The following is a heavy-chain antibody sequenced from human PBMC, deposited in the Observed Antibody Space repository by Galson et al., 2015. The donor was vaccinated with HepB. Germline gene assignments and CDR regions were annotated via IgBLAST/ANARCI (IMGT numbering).Heavy chain of an antibody. CDR3: ATHRTLYDAFDI. J-gene: IGHJ3*02. V-gene: IGHV1-18*01. Sequence: SVKVSCKASGYTFTSYGISWVRQAPGQGLEWMGWISAYNGNTNYAQKLQGRVTMTTDTSTSTAYMELRSLRSDDTAVYYCATHRTLYDAFDIWGQGTMVTASS. D-gene: IGHD2/OR15-2a*01. CDR2: ISAYNGNT. CDR1: GYTFTSYG.